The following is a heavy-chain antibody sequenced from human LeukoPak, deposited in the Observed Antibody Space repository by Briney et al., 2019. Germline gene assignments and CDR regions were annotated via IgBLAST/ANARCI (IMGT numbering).Heavy chain of an antibody. CDR3: AGGGTTGTTGTNY. CDR2: ISSSGSTI. CDR1: GFTFSSYE. Sequence: QPGGSLRLSCAASGFTFSSYEMNWVRQAPGKGLEWVSYISSSGSTIYYADSVKGRFTISRDNAKNSLYLQMNSLRAEDTAVYYCAGGGTTGTTGTNYWGQGTLVTVSS. D-gene: IGHD1-1*01. V-gene: IGHV3-48*03. J-gene: IGHJ4*02.